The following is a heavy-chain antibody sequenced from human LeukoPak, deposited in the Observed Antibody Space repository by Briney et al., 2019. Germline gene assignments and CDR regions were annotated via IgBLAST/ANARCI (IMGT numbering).Heavy chain of an antibody. CDR3: ARSPEQQLVRPAYYYYMDV. J-gene: IGHJ6*03. CDR2: ISGSGGST. D-gene: IGHD6-13*01. Sequence: GGSLRLSCAASGFTFSSYAMSWVRQAPGKGLEWVSAISGSGGSTYYADSVKGRFTISRDNAKNSLYLQMNSLRAEDTAVYYCARSPEQQLVRPAYYYYMDVWGKGTTVTVSS. CDR1: GFTFSSYA. V-gene: IGHV3-23*01.